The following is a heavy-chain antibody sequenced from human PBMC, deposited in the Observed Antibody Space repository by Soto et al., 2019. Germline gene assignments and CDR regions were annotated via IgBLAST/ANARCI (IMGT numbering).Heavy chain of an antibody. CDR1: GFTVSSNY. J-gene: IGHJ4*02. V-gene: IGHV3-66*01. D-gene: IGHD1-26*01. CDR2: IYSGGST. CDR3: ARVPRGGSGSYYDY. Sequence: GGSLRLSCAASGFTVSSNYMSWVRQAPGKGLEWVSVIYSGGSTYYADSVKGRFTISRDNSKNTLYLQMNSLRAEDTAVYYCARVPRGGSGSYYDYGGQGTLVTVSS.